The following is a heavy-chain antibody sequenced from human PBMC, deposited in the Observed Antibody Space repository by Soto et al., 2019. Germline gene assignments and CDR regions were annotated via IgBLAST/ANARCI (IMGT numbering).Heavy chain of an antibody. CDR3: ARVPCSSTSCHRDYSDY. D-gene: IGHD2-2*01. J-gene: IGHJ4*02. CDR2: IYYSGST. V-gene: IGHV4-59*01. Sequence: SETLSLTCTVSGGSISSYYWSWIRQPPGKGLEWIGYIYYSGSTNYNPSLKSRVTISVDTSKNQFSLKLSSVTAADTAVYYCARVPCSSTSCHRDYSDYWGQGTLVTVSS. CDR1: GGSISSYY.